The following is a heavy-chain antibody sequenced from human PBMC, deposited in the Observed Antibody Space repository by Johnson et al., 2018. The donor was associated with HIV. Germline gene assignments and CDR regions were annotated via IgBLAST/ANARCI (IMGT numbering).Heavy chain of an antibody. J-gene: IGHJ3*02. CDR2: INIDGSTT. CDR3: VRDIYGPYGAFDI. D-gene: IGHD4-17*01. Sequence: VQVVESGGGLVQPGGSLRLSCAASGFTFSRYWMHWVRQAPGKGLVWVSRINIDGSTTTYADSVKGRVTISRDNAKNTLYLQMNSLRAEDTAQYYCVRDIYGPYGAFDIWGQGTMVTVSS. V-gene: IGHV3-74*01. CDR1: GFTFSRYW.